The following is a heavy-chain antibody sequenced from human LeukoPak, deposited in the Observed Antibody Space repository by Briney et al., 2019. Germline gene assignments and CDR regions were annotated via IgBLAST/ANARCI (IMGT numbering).Heavy chain of an antibody. CDR2: ISKDAAFM. Sequence: GGSLRLSCAASGFIFIDYDLHWVRQAPGKGLEWLAYISKDAAFMFYADSVRGRFTVSRDNSKRTVYLQLNSLRAEDTALYYCARDLMWLVDYWGQGTLVTVSS. CDR1: GFIFIDYD. J-gene: IGHJ4*02. D-gene: IGHD6-19*01. CDR3: ARDLMWLVDY. V-gene: IGHV3-30*04.